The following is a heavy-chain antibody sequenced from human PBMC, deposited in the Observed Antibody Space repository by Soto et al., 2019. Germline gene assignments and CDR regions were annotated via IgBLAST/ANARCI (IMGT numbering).Heavy chain of an antibody. CDR3: ARDGYDSSGYHQYYFDY. CDR1: GGSISSYY. V-gene: IGHV4-59*01. D-gene: IGHD3-22*01. CDR2: IYYSGST. Sequence: PSETLSLTCTVSGGSISSYYWSWIRQPPGKGLEWIGYIYYSGSTNYNPSLKSRVTISVDTSKNQFSLKLSSVTAADTAVYYCARDGYDSSGYHQYYFDYWGQGTLVTVSS. J-gene: IGHJ4*02.